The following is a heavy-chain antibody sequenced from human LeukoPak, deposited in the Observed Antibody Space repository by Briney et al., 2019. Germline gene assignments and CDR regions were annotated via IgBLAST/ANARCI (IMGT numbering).Heavy chain of an antibody. CDR3: ARQKGWLQFRAPDY. CDR2: IYHSGST. Sequence: KPSETLSLTCAVSGGSISSGGYSWSWIRQPPGKGLEWIGYIYHSGSTYYNPSLKSRVTISVDRSKNQFSLKLSSVTAADTAVYYCARQKGWLQFRAPDYWGQGTLVTVSS. D-gene: IGHD5-24*01. J-gene: IGHJ4*02. CDR1: GGSISSGGYS. V-gene: IGHV4-30-2*01.